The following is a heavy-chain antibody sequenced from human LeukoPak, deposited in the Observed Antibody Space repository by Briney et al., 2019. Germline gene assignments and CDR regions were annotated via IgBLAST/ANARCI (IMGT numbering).Heavy chain of an antibody. CDR3: ARDWGGPYYFDY. J-gene: IGHJ4*01. V-gene: IGHV4-39*07. CDR1: GGSISSSYYY. D-gene: IGHD2-21*01. CDR2: MSQSGST. Sequence: SSETLSLTCIVSGGSISSSYYYWGWIRQPPGKGLEWIGYMSQSGSTYYNPPLKSRVTISIDTSKSQFSLKLTSVTAADTAVYYCARDWGGPYYFDYWGQGTLVTVSS.